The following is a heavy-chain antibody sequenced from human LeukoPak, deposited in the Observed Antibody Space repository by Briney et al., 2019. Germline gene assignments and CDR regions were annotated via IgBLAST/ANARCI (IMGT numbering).Heavy chain of an antibody. V-gene: IGHV3-23*01. CDR2: ISGSGNSI. CDR1: GFIFRSYG. J-gene: IGHJ6*03. D-gene: IGHD1-26*01. Sequence: GGSLRLSCAASGFIFRSYGMSWVRQAPGKGLKWVSGISGSGNSIYYADSVKGWFTISRDNSKNTLYLQINSLRADDTAVYYCARGQRAHVEWYYYMDVWGKGTTVTISS. CDR3: ARGQRAHVEWYYYMDV.